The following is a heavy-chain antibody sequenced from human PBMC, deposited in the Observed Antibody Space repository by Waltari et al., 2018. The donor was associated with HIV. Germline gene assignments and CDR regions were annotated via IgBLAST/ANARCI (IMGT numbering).Heavy chain of an antibody. CDR3: ARYQPQRSFDP. J-gene: IGHJ5*02. CDR2: IYSGGST. D-gene: IGHD2-2*01. Sequence: EVQLVETGGGLFQPGGSLRLSCAASGFTVSSNYMSWVRQAPGKGLEWVSVIYSGGSTYDADSVKGRFTISRDNSKNTLYLQMNSLRAEDTAVYYCARYQPQRSFDPWGQGTLVTVSS. CDR1: GFTVSSNY. V-gene: IGHV3-53*02.